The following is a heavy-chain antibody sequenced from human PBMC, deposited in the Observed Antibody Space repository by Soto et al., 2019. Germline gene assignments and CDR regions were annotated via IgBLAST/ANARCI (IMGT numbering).Heavy chain of an antibody. CDR3: SRDLGGYSSGWYGYYYYGMDV. J-gene: IGHJ6*02. D-gene: IGHD6-19*01. V-gene: IGHV4-4*02. CDR1: GGSISSSNW. CDR2: IYHSGST. Sequence: QVQLQESGPGLVKPSGTLSLTCAVSGGSISSSNWWSWVRQPPGKGLEWIGEIYHSGSTNYNPSLKGRVTTSVDKSKNHFSLKLSSGTAADTAVYYCSRDLGGYSSGWYGYYYYGMDVWGQGTTVTVSS.